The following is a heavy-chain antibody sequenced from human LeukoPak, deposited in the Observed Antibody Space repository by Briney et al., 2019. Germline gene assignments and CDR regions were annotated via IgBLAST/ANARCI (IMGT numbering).Heavy chain of an antibody. Sequence: PGGSLRLSCTVSGFTVSSNSMSWVRQAPGKGLEWVSFIYSDNTHYSDSVKGRFTISRDNAKNSLYLQMNSLRAEDTAVYYCAREGGLRNWFDPWGQGTLVTVSS. CDR1: GFTVSSNS. CDR3: AREGGLRNWFDP. V-gene: IGHV3-53*01. CDR2: IYSDNT. J-gene: IGHJ5*02. D-gene: IGHD4-17*01.